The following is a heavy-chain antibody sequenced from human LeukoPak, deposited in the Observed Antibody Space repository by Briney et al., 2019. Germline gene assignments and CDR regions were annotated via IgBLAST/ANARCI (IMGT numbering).Heavy chain of an antibody. V-gene: IGHV1-69*13. Sequence: SVKVSCKASGGTFSSYAISLVRQAPGQGLEWMGGIIPIFGTANYAQKFQGRVTITADESTSTAYMELSSLRSEDTAVYYCAISVYYYGSGSYPFDYWGQGTLVTVSS. CDR2: IIPIFGTA. CDR1: GGTFSSYA. CDR3: AISVYYYGSGSYPFDY. J-gene: IGHJ4*02. D-gene: IGHD3-10*01.